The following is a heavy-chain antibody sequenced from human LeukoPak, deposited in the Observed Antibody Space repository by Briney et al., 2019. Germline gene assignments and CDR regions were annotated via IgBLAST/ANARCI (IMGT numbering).Heavy chain of an antibody. Sequence: KPGESLKISCKGSGYSFTSYWIGWVRQTPGKGLEWMVIIYPGDADTRYSPSFQGQVTISADKSISTAYLQWSSLKASDTAMYYCARHYLDIVVVPAARGVDYYYMDVWGKGATVTVSS. D-gene: IGHD2-2*03. CDR2: IYPGDADT. V-gene: IGHV5-51*01. J-gene: IGHJ6*03. CDR1: GYSFTSYW. CDR3: ARHYLDIVVVPAARGVDYYYMDV.